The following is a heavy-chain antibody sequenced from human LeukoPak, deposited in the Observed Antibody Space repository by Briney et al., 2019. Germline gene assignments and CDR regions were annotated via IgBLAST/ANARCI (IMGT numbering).Heavy chain of an antibody. V-gene: IGHV3-7*01. J-gene: IGHJ4*02. Sequence: GGSLRLSCAASGFTFSSYWMGWVRQAPGKGLEWVANIKQDGSEKYYVDSVKGRFTISRDNAKNSLYLQMNSLRAEDTAVYYCARDQDFWSGYFFDYWGQGTLVTVSS. CDR2: IKQDGSEK. D-gene: IGHD3-3*01. CDR1: GFTFSSYW. CDR3: ARDQDFWSGYFFDY.